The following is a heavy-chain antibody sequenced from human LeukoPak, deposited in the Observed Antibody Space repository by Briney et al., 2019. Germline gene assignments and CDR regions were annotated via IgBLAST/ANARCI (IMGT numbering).Heavy chain of an antibody. Sequence: SETLSLTCTVSGGSISGYYWSWIRQPPGKGPQWIGFISYSGSTNYNPSLKSRVTISVDTSKNQFSLNLSSVTAADTPVYYCGRQVGYGRWYFDLWGRGTLVTVSS. J-gene: IGHJ2*01. D-gene: IGHD5-12*01. CDR3: GRQVGYGRWYFDL. CDR2: ISYSGST. CDR1: GGSISGYY. V-gene: IGHV4-59*08.